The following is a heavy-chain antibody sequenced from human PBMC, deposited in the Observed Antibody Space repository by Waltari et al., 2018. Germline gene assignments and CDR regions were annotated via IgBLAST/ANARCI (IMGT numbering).Heavy chain of an antibody. D-gene: IGHD3-16*02. V-gene: IGHV5-51*01. CDR1: GYTFTNYW. CDR2: IYPGDSDV. CDR3: ARGVFGVALPYLDS. J-gene: IGHJ5*01. Sequence: EVQLVHSGAEVKKPGDSLRISCQASGYTFTNYWIGWVRQMPGKGLEWVGFIYPGDSDVTYSPSFKGQVTFSVDTSTSTAFLQWSSLKVSDTAIYYCARGVFGVALPYLDSWGHGTLVTVSP.